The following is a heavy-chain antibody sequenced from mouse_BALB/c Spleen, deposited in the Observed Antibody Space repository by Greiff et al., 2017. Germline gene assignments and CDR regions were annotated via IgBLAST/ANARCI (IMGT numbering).Heavy chain of an antibody. V-gene: IGHV3-2*02. CDR3: ARRGTTGIDY. CDR2: ISYSGST. J-gene: IGHJ2*01. CDR1: GYSITSDYA. Sequence: EVKLMESGPGLVKPSQSLSLTCTVTGYSITSDYAWNWIRQFPGNKLEWMGYISYSGSTSYNPSLKSRISITRDTSKNQFFLQLNSVTTEDTATYYCARRGTTGIDYWGQGTTLTVSS. D-gene: IGHD1-1*01.